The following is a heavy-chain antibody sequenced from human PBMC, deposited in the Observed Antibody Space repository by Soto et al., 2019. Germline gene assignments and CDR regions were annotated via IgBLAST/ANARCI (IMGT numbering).Heavy chain of an antibody. CDR1: GVSISSGGDY. CDR2: IYYSGST. V-gene: IGHV4-31*03. J-gene: IGHJ6*02. CDR3: ARVCGGYCHNGMDV. Sequence: QVQLQESGPGLAKPSQTMSLSCTFAGVSISSGGDYWRWSLQHPGKGLEWIGYIYYSGSTYYKPSLESGVIISVETTTKQFSLKLSTVTAADKAVYYCARVCGGYCHNGMDVWGQGTTVTVSS. D-gene: IGHD2-21*01.